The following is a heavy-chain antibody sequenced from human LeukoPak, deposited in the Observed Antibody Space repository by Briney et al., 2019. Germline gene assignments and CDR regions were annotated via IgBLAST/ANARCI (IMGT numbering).Heavy chain of an antibody. J-gene: IGHJ4*02. D-gene: IGHD3-22*01. CDR1: GYTFTGYY. CDR2: INPNSGGT. Sequence: GASVKVSCKASGYTFTGYYMHWVRQAPGQGLEWMGWINPNSGGTNYAQKFQGRVTMTRDTSISTAYMELSRLRSDDTAVYYCARNTSDYYDSSGSHWGYYFDYWGQGTLVTVSS. V-gene: IGHV1-2*02. CDR3: ARNTSDYYDSSGSHWGYYFDY.